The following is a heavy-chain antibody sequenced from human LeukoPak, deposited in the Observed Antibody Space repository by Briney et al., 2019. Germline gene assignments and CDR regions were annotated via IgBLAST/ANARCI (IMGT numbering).Heavy chain of an antibody. CDR2: IKQDGSEK. CDR3: ARDNGHCSGGSCPGNFDY. V-gene: IGHV3-7*01. J-gene: IGHJ4*02. D-gene: IGHD2-15*01. CDR1: GFTFSSYW. Sequence: GGSLRLSCAASGFTFSSYWMSRVRQAPGKGLEWVANIKQDGSEKYYVDSVKGRFTISRDNAKNSLYLQMNSLRAEDTAVYYCARDNGHCSGGSCPGNFDYWGQGTLVTVSS.